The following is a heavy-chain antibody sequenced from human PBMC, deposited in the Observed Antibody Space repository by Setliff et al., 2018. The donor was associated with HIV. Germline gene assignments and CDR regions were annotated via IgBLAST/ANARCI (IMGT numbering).Heavy chain of an antibody. CDR1: GGSFTSRSYY. J-gene: IGHJ3*01. Sequence: SETLSLTCTVSGGSFTSRSYYWVWIRQPPGKGLDWIGSFYLTESTNYNPTLKSRVTISGDTSRNQFSLKLSSVTAADTAVYYCARLWLRGPPTWGQGTMVTVSS. V-gene: IGHV4-39*07. CDR2: FYLTEST. CDR3: ARLWLRGPPT. D-gene: IGHD5-12*01.